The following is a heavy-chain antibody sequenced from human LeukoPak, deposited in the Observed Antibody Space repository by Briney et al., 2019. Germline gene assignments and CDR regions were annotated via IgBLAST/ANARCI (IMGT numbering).Heavy chain of an antibody. D-gene: IGHD2-8*01. CDR3: ARGEVFYGFDP. Sequence: SETLSLTCAVYGGSFSGYYWSWLRQPPGKGLEWIGEINHSGSTNYNPSLKSRVTISVDTSKNQFSLELSSVTAADTAVYYCARGEVFYGFDPWGQGTLVTVSS. V-gene: IGHV4-34*01. J-gene: IGHJ5*02. CDR1: GGSFSGYY. CDR2: INHSGST.